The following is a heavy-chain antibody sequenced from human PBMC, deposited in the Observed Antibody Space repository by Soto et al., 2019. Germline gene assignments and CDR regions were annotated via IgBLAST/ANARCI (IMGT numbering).Heavy chain of an antibody. CDR2: VYYSGST. Sequence: SETLSLTCTVSGASINNNDYYWSWIRQTPGKGLEWIGYVYYSGSTDYIPSLKSRLSMSIDKSQDQFTLKLNSVTAADTATYYCARMSYFYDKWYFDLWGRGTLVTVSS. V-gene: IGHV4-30-4*01. J-gene: IGHJ2*01. D-gene: IGHD3-22*01. CDR3: ARMSYFYDKWYFDL. CDR1: GASINNNDYY.